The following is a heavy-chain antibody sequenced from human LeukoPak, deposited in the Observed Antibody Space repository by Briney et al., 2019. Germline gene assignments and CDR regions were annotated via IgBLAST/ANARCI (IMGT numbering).Heavy chain of an antibody. V-gene: IGHV3-64*01. CDR3: AGDLSSSLMEEESSALGY. J-gene: IGHJ4*02. D-gene: IGHD6-6*01. CDR1: GFTFSSYA. CDR2: ISSNGGST. Sequence: GGSLRLSCAASGFTFSSYAMHWVRQAPGKGLEYVSAISSNGGSTYYANSVKGRFTISRDNSKNTLYLQMGSLRAEDTAVYYCAGDLSSSLMEEESSALGYWGQGTLVTVSS.